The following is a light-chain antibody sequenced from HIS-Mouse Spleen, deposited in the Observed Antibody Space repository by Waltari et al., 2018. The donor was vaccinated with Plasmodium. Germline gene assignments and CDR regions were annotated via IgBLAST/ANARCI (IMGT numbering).Light chain of an antibody. CDR1: QSVSSN. V-gene: IGKV3-15*01. J-gene: IGKJ3*01. CDR3: QQYNNWSFT. Sequence: EIVMTQSPATLSVSPGERATLSCRASQSVSSNLAWYQQKPGQAPRLLIYGASTRATGIPARFSGSGSGTEFTLTFSSLQSEDFAVYYWQQYNNWSFTFGPGTKVDIK. CDR2: GAS.